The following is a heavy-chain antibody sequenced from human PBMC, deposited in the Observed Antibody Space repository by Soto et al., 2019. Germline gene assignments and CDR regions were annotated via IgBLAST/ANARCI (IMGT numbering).Heavy chain of an antibody. V-gene: IGHV3-30*18. CDR2: ISYDGSNK. J-gene: IGHJ6*02. CDR1: GFTFSSYG. D-gene: IGHD6-6*01. CDR3: AKDHRIAARGDYYSYGMDF. Sequence: PGGSLRLSCAASGFTFSSYGMHWVRQAPGKGLEWVAVISYDGSNKYYADSVKGRFTISRDNSKNTLYLQMNSLRAEDTAVYYCAKDHRIAARGDYYSYGMDFWGQGTTVTVSS.